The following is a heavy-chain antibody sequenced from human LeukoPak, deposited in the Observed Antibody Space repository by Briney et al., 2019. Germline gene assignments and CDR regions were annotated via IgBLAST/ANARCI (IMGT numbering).Heavy chain of an antibody. V-gene: IGHV3-74*01. J-gene: IGHJ4*02. CDR2: INSDGSST. CDR3: AKDQGIVVIIKYYFDY. CDR1: GFTFSSYW. D-gene: IGHD3-22*01. Sequence: GGSLRLSCAASGFTFSSYWMHWVRQAPGKGLVWVSRINSDGSSTSYADSVKGRFTISRDNAKNTLYLQMNSLRAEDTAVYYCAKDQGIVVIIKYYFDYWGQGTLVTVSS.